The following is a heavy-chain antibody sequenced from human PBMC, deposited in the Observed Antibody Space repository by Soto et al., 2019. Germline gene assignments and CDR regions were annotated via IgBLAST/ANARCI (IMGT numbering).Heavy chain of an antibody. CDR3: AKDDDTSSHYSLLDF. D-gene: IGHD3-22*01. CDR2: TWSGGRGE. Sequence: XGSLRLSCAASGFTFSHYGIHWVRQAPGKGLEWVAVTWSGGRGEYYADSVRGRFTISRDNSKTTVYLQMNSLRVEDTAVYYCAKDDDTSSHYSLLDFRGQGPLVTV. J-gene: IGHJ4*02. V-gene: IGHV3-33*06. CDR1: GFTFSHYG.